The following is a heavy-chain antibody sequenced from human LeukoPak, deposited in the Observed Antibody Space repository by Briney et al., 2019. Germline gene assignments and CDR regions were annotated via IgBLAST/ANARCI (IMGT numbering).Heavy chain of an antibody. J-gene: IGHJ4*02. D-gene: IGHD3-3*01. CDR2: ISGSGGNT. V-gene: IGHV3-23*01. CDR3: VKDTIFTVDPFDY. Sequence: GGSLRLSCVASGFTFSSHAMAWVRQAPGKGLGWVSGISGSGGNTYYADSVKGRFTVSRDNSKNTLYLEMNSLRAEDTALYYCVKDTIFTVDPFDYWGQGTLVTVSS. CDR1: GFTFSSHA.